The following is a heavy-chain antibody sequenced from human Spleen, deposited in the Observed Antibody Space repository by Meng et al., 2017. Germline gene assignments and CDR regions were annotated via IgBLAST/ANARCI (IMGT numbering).Heavy chain of an antibody. Sequence: ASVKVSCKPSGYTFPDYYIHWVRRAPGQGLEWMGRINPKSGDTHYAQKFQARVTMTGDTSISIAYMELSGLRSDDTAMYYCARDEDISAAGKLFGDYWGQGTLVTVSS. CDR3: ARDEDISAAGKLFGDY. CDR2: INPKSGDT. D-gene: IGHD6-13*01. CDR1: GYTFPDYY. V-gene: IGHV1-2*06. J-gene: IGHJ4*02.